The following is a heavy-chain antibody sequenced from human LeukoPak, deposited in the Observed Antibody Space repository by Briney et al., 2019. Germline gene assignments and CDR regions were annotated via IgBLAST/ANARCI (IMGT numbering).Heavy chain of an antibody. CDR3: ASMHTSSSSAGWFDP. V-gene: IGHV1-69*05. J-gene: IGHJ5*02. CDR1: GGTFSSYA. D-gene: IGHD6-6*01. Sequence: SVKVSCKASGGTFSSYAISWVRQAPGQGLEWMGGIIPIFGTANYAQKFQGRVTITTDESTSTAYMELSSLRSEDTAVYYCASMHTSSSSAGWFDPWGQGTLVTVSS. CDR2: IIPIFGTA.